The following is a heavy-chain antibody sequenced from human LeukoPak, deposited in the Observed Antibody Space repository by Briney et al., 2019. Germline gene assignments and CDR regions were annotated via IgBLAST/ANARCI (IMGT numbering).Heavy chain of an antibody. J-gene: IGHJ4*02. D-gene: IGHD3-22*01. V-gene: IGHV3-33*01. CDR3: ARDKDYYDSSGLDY. CDR2: IWCDGSNK. CDR1: GFTFSSYG. Sequence: PGGSLRLSCAASGFTFSSYGMHWVRQAPGKGLEWVAVIWCDGSNKYYADSVKGRFTISRDNSKNTLYLQMNSLRAEDTAVYYCARDKDYYDSSGLDYWGQGTLVTVSS.